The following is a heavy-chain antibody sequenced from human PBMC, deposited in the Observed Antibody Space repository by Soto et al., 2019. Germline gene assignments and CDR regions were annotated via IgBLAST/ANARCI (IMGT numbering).Heavy chain of an antibody. CDR3: ARLTYYYDSSGYYY. Sequence: GGSLRLSCLGSGYTFYDYALSWFRQAPGKGLEWVSAVSGSGGNTYYADSVKGRFTISRDNSKNTLLLQMNSLRAEDTAVYYCARLTYYYDSSGYYYWGQGTLVTVSS. CDR1: GYTFYDYA. J-gene: IGHJ4*02. CDR2: VSGSGGNT. D-gene: IGHD3-22*01. V-gene: IGHV3-23*01.